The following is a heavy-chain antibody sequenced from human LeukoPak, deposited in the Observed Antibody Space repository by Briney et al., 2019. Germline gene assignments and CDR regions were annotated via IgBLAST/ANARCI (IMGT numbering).Heavy chain of an antibody. V-gene: IGHV3-30-3*01. CDR2: ISYDGSKK. D-gene: IGHD2-21*01. CDR3: ARKASFLDY. Sequence: PGGSLRLSCAASGFTFSSYAMHWVRQAPGKGLEWVAVISYDGSKKYYADAVKGRFTISRDNSKNTLYLQMNSLRAEDTAVYYCARKASFLDYWGQGTLVTVSS. CDR1: GFTFSSYA. J-gene: IGHJ4*02.